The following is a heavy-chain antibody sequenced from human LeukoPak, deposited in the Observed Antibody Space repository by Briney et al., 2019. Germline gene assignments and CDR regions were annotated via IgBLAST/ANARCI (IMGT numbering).Heavy chain of an antibody. CDR2: IRYNGSNK. J-gene: IGHJ4*02. Sequence: GGSLRLSCVASGFTFSSYGMHWVRQAPGKGLEWVAFIRYNGSNKYYADSVKGRFTISRDNSKNTLYLQMNSLRAEDTAVYYCAKDLARYCSGGSCYGPDYWGQGTLVTVSS. D-gene: IGHD2-15*01. CDR3: AKDLARYCSGGSCYGPDY. CDR1: GFTFSSYG. V-gene: IGHV3-30*02.